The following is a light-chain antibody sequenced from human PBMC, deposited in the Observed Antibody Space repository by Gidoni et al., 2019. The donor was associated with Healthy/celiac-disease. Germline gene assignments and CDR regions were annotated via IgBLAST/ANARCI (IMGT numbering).Light chain of an antibody. V-gene: IGKV4-1*01. J-gene: IGKJ5*01. CDR3: QQYYSTPPIT. CDR1: QSVLYSSNNNNY. CDR2: WAS. Sequence: DIVMTQSPDSLAVSLGERATINCKSSQSVLYSSNNNNYLAWYQQQPGQPPKLLISWASTRESGVLDRFSGSGSGTDFTLTISSLQAEDVAVYYCQQYYSTPPITFGQGTRLEIK.